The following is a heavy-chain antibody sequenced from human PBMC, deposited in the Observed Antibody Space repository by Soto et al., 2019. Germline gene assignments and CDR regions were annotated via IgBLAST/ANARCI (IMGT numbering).Heavy chain of an antibody. CDR1: GFTFSSYD. D-gene: IGHD1-26*01. V-gene: IGHV3-13*01. J-gene: IGHJ4*02. Sequence: GGSLRLSCAASGFTFSSYDMHWVRQATGKGLEWVSAIGTAGDTYYPGSVKGRFTISRENAKNSLYLQMNSLRAGDTAVYYCARASRWGATSNFHFDYWGQGTLVTVSS. CDR3: ARASRWGATSNFHFDY. CDR2: IGTAGDT.